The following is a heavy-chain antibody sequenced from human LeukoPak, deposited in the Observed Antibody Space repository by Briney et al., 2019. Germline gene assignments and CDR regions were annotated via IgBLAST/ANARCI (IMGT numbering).Heavy chain of an antibody. Sequence: GGSLRLSCEASGFIFSAYWMTWVRQAPGKGLEWVANIKKDGSEKHYLDSVKGRFAISRDNAKNSLYLQMSSLRAEDTAVYYCARDTTYYFSSSYYDSYDIWGQGTIVTVSS. CDR2: IKKDGSEK. D-gene: IGHD3-22*01. CDR3: ARDTTYYFSSSYYDSYDI. J-gene: IGHJ3*02. CDR1: GFIFSAYW. V-gene: IGHV3-7*01.